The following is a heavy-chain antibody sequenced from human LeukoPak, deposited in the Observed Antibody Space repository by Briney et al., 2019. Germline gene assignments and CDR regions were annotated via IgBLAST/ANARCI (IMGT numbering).Heavy chain of an antibody. CDR3: AKIGYSSSWYLGNWFDP. CDR2: ISGSGGST. J-gene: IGHJ5*02. D-gene: IGHD6-13*01. V-gene: IGHV3-23*01. Sequence: AGGSLRLSCAASGFTFSSYAMSWVRQAPGKGLEWVSAISGSGGSTYYADSVKGRFTISRDNSKNTLYLQMNSLRAEDTAVYYCAKIGYSSSWYLGNWFDPWGQGTLVTVSS. CDR1: GFTFSSYA.